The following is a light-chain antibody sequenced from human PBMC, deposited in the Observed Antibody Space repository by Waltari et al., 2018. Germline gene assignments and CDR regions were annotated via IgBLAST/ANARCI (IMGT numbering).Light chain of an antibody. CDR3: QQFDNLVYT. V-gene: IGKV1-33*01. CDR1: HDISNY. CDR2: DAS. Sequence: DIQMTQSPSSLSASVGDTVTITCQASHDISNYLNWYQQKTGKAPKLLIYDASNLETGVPSRFSGSGSGTDFSFTISSLQPEDIATYYCQQFDNLVYTFGQGTKLEIK. J-gene: IGKJ2*01.